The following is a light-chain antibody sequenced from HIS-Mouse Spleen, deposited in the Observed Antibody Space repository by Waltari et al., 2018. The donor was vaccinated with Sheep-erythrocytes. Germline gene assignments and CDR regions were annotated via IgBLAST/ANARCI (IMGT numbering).Light chain of an antibody. Sequence: QSALTQPRSVSGSPGQSVTISCTGTSSDVGGYNYVSWYPQHPGKAPKLMIYDVSKRPSGVPYRFSGSKSGNTASLTISGLQAEDEADYYCCSYAGSYNHVFATGTKVTVL. V-gene: IGLV2-11*01. CDR1: SSDVGGYNY. J-gene: IGLJ1*01. CDR2: DVS. CDR3: CSYAGSYNHV.